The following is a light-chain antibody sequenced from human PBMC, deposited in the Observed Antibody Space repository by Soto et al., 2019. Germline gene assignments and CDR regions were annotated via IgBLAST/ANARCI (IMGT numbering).Light chain of an antibody. V-gene: IGKV3-20*01. Sequence: ETVLTQSPGTLSLSPGERATLSCRASQSVSSSSLAWYQQKPGQAPRPLIYGASSRAIGIPDRFSGSGSGTDFTLTISRLEPEDFAVYYCQQYGSSPWTFGQGTKVDIK. CDR1: QSVSSSS. CDR3: QQYGSSPWT. J-gene: IGKJ1*01. CDR2: GAS.